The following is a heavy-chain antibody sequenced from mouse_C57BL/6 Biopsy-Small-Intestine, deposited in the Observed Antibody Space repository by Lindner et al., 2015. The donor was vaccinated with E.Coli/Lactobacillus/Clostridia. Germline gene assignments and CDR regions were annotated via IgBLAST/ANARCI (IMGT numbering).Heavy chain of an antibody. CDR3: ALYDYDEGVDY. D-gene: IGHD2-4*01. J-gene: IGHJ2*01. V-gene: IGHV1-63*01. CDR1: GYAFSSYW. Sequence: VQLQESGAELVKPGASVKISCKASGYAFSSYWIGWAKQRPGHGLEWIGDIYPGGGYTNYNEKFKGKATLTADKSSSTAYMQFSSLTSEDSAVYYCALYDYDEGVDYWGQGTTLTVSS. CDR2: IYPGGGYT.